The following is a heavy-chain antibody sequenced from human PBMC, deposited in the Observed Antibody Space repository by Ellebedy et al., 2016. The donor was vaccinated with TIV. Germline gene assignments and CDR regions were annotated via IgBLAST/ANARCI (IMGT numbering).Heavy chain of an antibody. Sequence: MPSETLSLTCAVSGGSISYDHWHRWNWVRQPPGKGLEWIAEIHPRGNTNYNPSLKSRVTISVEQSKNQFSLRLTSVTAADTAVYYCARSPGSYYYDYWGQGTLVTVSS. V-gene: IGHV4-4*02. J-gene: IGHJ4*02. CDR1: GGSISYDHW. CDR2: IHPRGNT. CDR3: ARSPGSYYYDY. D-gene: IGHD3-10*01.